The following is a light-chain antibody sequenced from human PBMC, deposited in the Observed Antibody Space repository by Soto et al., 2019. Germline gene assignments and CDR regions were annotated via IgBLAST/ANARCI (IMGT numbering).Light chain of an antibody. CDR3: QQYNSYPWT. Sequence: IQVTQSPSTLSASVGYIVTLTCRASQSISSWLAWYQQKPGKAPKLLIYKASSLESGVPSRFSGSGSGTEFTLTISSLQPDDFATYYCQQYNSYPWTFGQGTKVDNK. J-gene: IGKJ1*01. CDR1: QSISSW. V-gene: IGKV1-5*03. CDR2: KAS.